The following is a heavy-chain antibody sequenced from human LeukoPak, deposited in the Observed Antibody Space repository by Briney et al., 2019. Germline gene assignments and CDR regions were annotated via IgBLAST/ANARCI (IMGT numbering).Heavy chain of an antibody. J-gene: IGHJ3*02. CDR1: GYTFTSYY. D-gene: IGHD6-13*01. CDR2: INPSGGST. CDR3: ASSSWDDAFDI. Sequence: ASVKVSCKASGYTFTSYYMHWVRQAPGQGLEWMGIINPSGGSTSYAQKFQGRVTMTRNTSASTAYMELSSLRSEDTAVYYCASSSWDDAFDIWGQGTMVTVSS. V-gene: IGHV1-46*01.